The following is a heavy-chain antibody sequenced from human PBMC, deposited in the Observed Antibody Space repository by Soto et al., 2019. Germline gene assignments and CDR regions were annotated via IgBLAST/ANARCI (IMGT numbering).Heavy chain of an antibody. CDR2: IKSKTDGGTT. D-gene: IGHD3-3*01. Sequence: GGSLRLSCAASGFTFSNAWMSWVRQAPGKGLEWVGRIKSKTDGGTTDYAAPVKGRFTISRDDSKNTLYLQMNSLKTEDTAVYYCTTDTETFYYSWSGYHHNHFAYWGQGTLVIVSS. CDR1: GFTFSNAW. J-gene: IGHJ4*02. V-gene: IGHV3-15*01. CDR3: TTDTETFYYSWSGYHHNHFAY.